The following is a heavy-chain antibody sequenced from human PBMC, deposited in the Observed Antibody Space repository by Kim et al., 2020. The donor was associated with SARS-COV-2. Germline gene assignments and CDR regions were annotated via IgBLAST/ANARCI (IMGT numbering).Heavy chain of an antibody. CDR2: IYYSGST. V-gene: IGHV4-39*02. CDR3: ARERLLWFGELYYYYYYGMDV. Sequence: SETLSLTCTVSGGSISSSSYYWGWIRQPPGKGLEWIGSIYYSGSTYYNPSLKSRVTISVDTSKNQFSLKLSSVTAADTAVYYCARERLLWFGELYYYYYYGMDVWGQGTTVTVSS. CDR1: GGSISSSSYY. J-gene: IGHJ6*02. D-gene: IGHD3-10*01.